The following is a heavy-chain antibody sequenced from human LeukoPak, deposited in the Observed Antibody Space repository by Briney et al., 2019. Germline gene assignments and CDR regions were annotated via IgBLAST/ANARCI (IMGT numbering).Heavy chain of an antibody. Sequence: ASVKVSCKASGYTFTSYYMHCVRQAPGQGLEWMGIINPSGGSTSYAQKFQGRVTMTRDMSTSTVYMELSSLRSEDTAVYYCARDYCTNGVCYNFDPWGQGTLVTVSS. CDR3: ARDYCTNGVCYNFDP. V-gene: IGHV1-46*01. J-gene: IGHJ5*02. CDR1: GYTFTSYY. D-gene: IGHD2-8*01. CDR2: INPSGGST.